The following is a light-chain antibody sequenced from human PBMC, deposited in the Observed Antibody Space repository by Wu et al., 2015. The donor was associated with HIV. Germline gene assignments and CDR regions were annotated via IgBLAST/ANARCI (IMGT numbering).Light chain of an antibody. CDR3: QQSYSTPYT. J-gene: IGKJ2*01. CDR1: ENLKTF. CDR2: SIS. V-gene: IGKV1-39*01. Sequence: DIQMTQSPSSLSTSEGDRVTITCRASENLKTFLNWYQKKPGNAPKLLIYSISNLETGVPSRFRGGGSGTEFTLTISSLQPEDFATYYCQQSYSTPYTFGQGTKLEIK.